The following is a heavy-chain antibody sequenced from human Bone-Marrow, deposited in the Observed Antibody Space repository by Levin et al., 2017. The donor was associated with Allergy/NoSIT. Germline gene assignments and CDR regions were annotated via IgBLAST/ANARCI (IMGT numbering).Heavy chain of an antibody. CDR3: ATDVPTQGVGELDY. CDR2: IKSKRDGETT. V-gene: IGHV3-15*01. J-gene: IGHJ4*02. CDR1: GGSFSGYY. D-gene: IGHD3-10*01. Sequence: PSETLSLTCAVYGGSFSGYYWSWIRQPPGKGLEWVGRIKSKRDGETTDYNTPVNGRCTISRDDSKNTVYLQMSSLKTEDTAVYFCATDVPTQGVGELDYWGQGTLVTVSS.